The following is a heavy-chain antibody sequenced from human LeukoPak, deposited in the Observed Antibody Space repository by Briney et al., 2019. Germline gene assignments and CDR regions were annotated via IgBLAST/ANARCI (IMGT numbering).Heavy chain of an antibody. D-gene: IGHD2-2*01. J-gene: IGHJ4*02. Sequence: SETLSLTCTVSGGSISSDSYYWSWIRQPAGKGLEWIGRIYTSGSTNYNPSLKSRVTISVDTSKNQFSLKLSSVTAADTAVYYCARIGWYYCSSTSCSDYWGQGTLVTVSS. V-gene: IGHV4-61*02. CDR3: ARIGWYYCSSTSCSDY. CDR1: GGSISSDSYY. CDR2: IYTSGST.